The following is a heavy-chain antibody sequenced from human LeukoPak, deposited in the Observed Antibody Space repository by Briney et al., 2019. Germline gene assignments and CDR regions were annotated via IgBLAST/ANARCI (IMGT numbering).Heavy chain of an antibody. J-gene: IGHJ4*02. V-gene: IGHV3-48*03. CDR2: ISSSGSTI. CDR1: GFTLSSYE. CDR3: AKTTVTTSLPFDY. D-gene: IGHD4-17*01. Sequence: GGSLRLSCAASGFTLSSYEMNWVRQAPGKGLEWVSYISSSGSTIYYADSVKGRFTISRDNAKNSLYLQMNSLRAEDTAVYYCAKTTVTTSLPFDYWGQGTLVTVSS.